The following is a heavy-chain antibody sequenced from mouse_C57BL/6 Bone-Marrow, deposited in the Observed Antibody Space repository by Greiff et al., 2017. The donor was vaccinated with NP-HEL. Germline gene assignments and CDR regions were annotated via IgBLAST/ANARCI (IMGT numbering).Heavy chain of an antibody. V-gene: IGHV1-82*01. CDR3: ARCRLLRYGFDD. CDR2: IYPGDGDT. CDR1: GYAFSSSW. Sequence: VQLQQSGPELVKPGASVKISCKASGYAFSSSWMNWVKQRPGKGLEWIGRIYPGDGDTNYNGKFKGKATLTADKSSSTAYMQLSSLTTEDSAVYFCARCRLLRYGFDDWGKGTTLTVSS. D-gene: IGHD1-1*01. J-gene: IGHJ2*01.